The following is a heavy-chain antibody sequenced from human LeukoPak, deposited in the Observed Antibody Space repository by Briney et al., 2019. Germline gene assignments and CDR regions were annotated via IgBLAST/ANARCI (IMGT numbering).Heavy chain of an antibody. CDR1: GGTFSSYA. CDR3: ATRGNVEMATISHPPSYGMDV. J-gene: IGHJ6*02. CDR2: IIPIFGTA. D-gene: IGHD5-24*01. Sequence: SVKVSCKASGGTFSSYAISWVRQAPGQGLEWMGGIIPIFGTANYARKFQGRVTITADESTSTAYMELSSLRSEDTAVYYCATRGNVEMATISHPPSYGMDVWGQGTTVTVSS. V-gene: IGHV1-69*13.